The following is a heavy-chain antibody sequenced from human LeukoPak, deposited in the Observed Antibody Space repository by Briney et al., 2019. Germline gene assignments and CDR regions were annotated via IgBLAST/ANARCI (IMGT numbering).Heavy chain of an antibody. CDR3: ARDIRHSSHYYYCGLDV. D-gene: IGHD1-1*01. Sequence: GGSLRLSCVASGFTVSSFYMSWVRQAPGKGLEWVSVIYSDGRTYYADSVKGRFTISRDNFKNMLYLQMNSLRAEDTAIYYCARDIRHSSHYYYCGLDVWGQGATVTVSS. J-gene: IGHJ6*02. V-gene: IGHV3-53*01. CDR2: IYSDGRT. CDR1: GFTVSSFY.